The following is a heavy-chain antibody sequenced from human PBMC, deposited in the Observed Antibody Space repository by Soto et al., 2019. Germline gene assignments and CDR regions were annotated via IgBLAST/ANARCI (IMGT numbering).Heavy chain of an antibody. CDR2: IRSKTNSYAT. CDR3: TSNLGELSFPRAFDI. D-gene: IGHD3-16*02. CDR1: GFTVSGSA. V-gene: IGHV3-73*01. J-gene: IGHJ3*02. Sequence: EVQLVESGGGLVQPGGSLKLSCAASGFTVSGSAVHWVRQASGKGLEWVGRIRSKTNSYATAYAASVKGRFTISRDDSKNTAYLKMNSLKTEDTAVYYCTSNLGELSFPRAFDIWGQGTMVTVSS.